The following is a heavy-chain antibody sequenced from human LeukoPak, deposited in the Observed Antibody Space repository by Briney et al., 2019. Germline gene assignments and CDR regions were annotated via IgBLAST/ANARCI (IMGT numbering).Heavy chain of an antibody. Sequence: GGYLRLSCAASGFTFSSYAMHWVRQAPGKGLEWVAVISYDGSNKYYADSVKGRFTISRDNSKNTLYLQMNSLRAEDTAVYYCARDRRRRTYYYDSSGYYFGDYWGQGTLVTVSS. V-gene: IGHV3-30-3*01. J-gene: IGHJ4*02. D-gene: IGHD3-22*01. CDR1: GFTFSSYA. CDR3: ARDRRRRTYYYDSSGYYFGDY. CDR2: ISYDGSNK.